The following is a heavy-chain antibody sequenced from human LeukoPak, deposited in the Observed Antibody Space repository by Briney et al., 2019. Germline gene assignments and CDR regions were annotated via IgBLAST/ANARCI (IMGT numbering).Heavy chain of an antibody. Sequence: QPGRSLRLSCAASGFTFSSYGMHWVRQAPGKGLEWVAVIWYDGSNKYYADSVKGRFTISRDNSKNTLYLQMNSLRAEDTAVYYCAKDGGELSQYFDYWGQGTLVTVSS. CDR1: GFTFSSYG. CDR2: IWYDGSNK. D-gene: IGHD1-26*01. V-gene: IGHV3-33*06. J-gene: IGHJ4*02. CDR3: AKDGGELSQYFDY.